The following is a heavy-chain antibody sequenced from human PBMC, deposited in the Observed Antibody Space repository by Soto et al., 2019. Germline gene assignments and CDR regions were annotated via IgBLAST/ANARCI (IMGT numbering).Heavy chain of an antibody. CDR2: IIPILGIA. J-gene: IGHJ6*03. V-gene: IGHV1-69*02. Sequence: SVKVSCKASGGTFSSYTISWVRQAPGQGLEWMGRIIPILGIANYAQKFQGRVTITADKSTSTAYMELSSLRSEDTAVYYCARAKASGYCSSTSCYGYYYYMDVWGKGTTVTVSS. D-gene: IGHD2-2*01. CDR3: ARAKASGYCSSTSCYGYYYYMDV. CDR1: GGTFSSYT.